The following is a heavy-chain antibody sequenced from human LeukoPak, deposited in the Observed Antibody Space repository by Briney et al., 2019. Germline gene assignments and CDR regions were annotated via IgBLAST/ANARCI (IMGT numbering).Heavy chain of an antibody. CDR1: GYSISSGYY. CDR3: ARRPHDILTGYPDDY. Sequence: SETLSLTCTVSGYSISSGYYWGWIRQPPGKGLEWIGSIYYSGSTYYNPSLKSRVTISVDTSKNQFSLKLSSVTAADTAVYYCARRPHDILTGYPDDYWGQGTLVTVSS. CDR2: IYYSGST. V-gene: IGHV4-38-2*02. J-gene: IGHJ4*02. D-gene: IGHD3-9*01.